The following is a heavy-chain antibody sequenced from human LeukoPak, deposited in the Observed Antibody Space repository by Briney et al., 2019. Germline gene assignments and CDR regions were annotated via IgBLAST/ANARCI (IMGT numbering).Heavy chain of an antibody. J-gene: IGHJ3*02. CDR2: IRDDGRIK. V-gene: IGHV3-30*02. Sequence: GGSLRLSCAASGFIFNNYGFHWVRQAPGKGLEWMAFIRDDGRIKYFADSVKGRFTISRDNSKNTMYLQMSSLRAEDTAVYYCAKSLGRGLRLPPGGDDTFDIWGQGTMVTVSS. D-gene: IGHD1-26*01. CDR3: AKSLGRGLRLPPGGDDTFDI. CDR1: GFIFNNYG.